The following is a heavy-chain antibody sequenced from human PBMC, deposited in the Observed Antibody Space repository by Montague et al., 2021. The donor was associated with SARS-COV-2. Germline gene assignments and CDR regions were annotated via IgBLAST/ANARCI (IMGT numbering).Heavy chain of an antibody. V-gene: IGHV4-59*08. J-gene: IGHJ4*02. CDR2: ISDSGST. CDR1: GGSFSNYY. CDR3: ARHYSATLPAVY. D-gene: IGHD2-15*01. Sequence: SETLSLTCAISGGSFSNYYWSWIRQPPGKGLEWIGYISDSGSTNYNPSLTSRVTMSVDTSKNQFSLKANSVTAADTVVYYCARHYSATLPAVYWGQGTLVTVSS.